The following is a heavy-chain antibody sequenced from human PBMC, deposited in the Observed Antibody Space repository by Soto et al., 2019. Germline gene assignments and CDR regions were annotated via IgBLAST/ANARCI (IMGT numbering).Heavy chain of an antibody. D-gene: IGHD3-16*01. CDR2: IRRNAYGGTT. V-gene: IGHV3-49*04. CDR1: GFTFGDYA. Sequence: GWSLRLSCTTSGFTFGDYALSWVRQAPGKGLEWVGFIRRNAYGGTTDYAASVKGRFTISRDDSKSIAYLQMNSLRTEDTALYYCTRASSLEFDYWGQGILVTVSS. J-gene: IGHJ4*02. CDR3: TRASSLEFDY.